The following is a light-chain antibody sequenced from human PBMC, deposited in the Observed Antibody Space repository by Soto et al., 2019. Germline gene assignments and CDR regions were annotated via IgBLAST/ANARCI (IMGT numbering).Light chain of an antibody. V-gene: IGLV2-14*01. Sequence: QSVLTQPASVSGSPGQSITISCTGTSSDVGGYKYVSWYQQYPGKAPKLMIYEVSNRPSGVSNRFSGSKSGSTASLTISGLQAEDEADYYCNSYASSSTWVFGGGTKLTVL. J-gene: IGLJ3*02. CDR1: SSDVGGYKY. CDR2: EVS. CDR3: NSYASSSTWV.